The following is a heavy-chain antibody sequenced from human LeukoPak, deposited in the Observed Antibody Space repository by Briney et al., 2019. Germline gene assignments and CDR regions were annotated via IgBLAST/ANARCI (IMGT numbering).Heavy chain of an antibody. D-gene: IGHD2-21*01. CDR2: MNPISGNT. J-gene: IGHJ4*02. Sequence: ASVKVSCKASGYTFTSYDIDWVRQATGQGLEWMGWMNPISGNTGYAQKFQGRVTMTRNTSISTAYMELSSLRSEDTAVYYCARGQTGDYRFDYWGQGTLVTVSS. CDR1: GYTFTSYD. V-gene: IGHV1-8*01. CDR3: ARGQTGDYRFDY.